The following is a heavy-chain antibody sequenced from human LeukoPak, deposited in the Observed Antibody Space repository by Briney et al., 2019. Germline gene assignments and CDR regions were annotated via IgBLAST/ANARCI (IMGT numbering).Heavy chain of an antibody. Sequence: ASVKVSCKASGYTFTSYGISWVRQAPGQGLEWMGWISAYNGNTNYAQKLQDRVTMTTDTSTSTAYMELRSLRSDDTAVYYCARALRYFDWLSIFDYWGQGTLVTVSS. D-gene: IGHD3-9*01. CDR2: ISAYNGNT. CDR1: GYTFTSYG. CDR3: ARALRYFDWLSIFDY. V-gene: IGHV1-18*01. J-gene: IGHJ4*02.